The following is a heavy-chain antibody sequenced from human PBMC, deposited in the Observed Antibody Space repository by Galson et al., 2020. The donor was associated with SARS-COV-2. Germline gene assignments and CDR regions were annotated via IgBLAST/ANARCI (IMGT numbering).Heavy chain of an antibody. D-gene: IGHD2-2*01. CDR2: ISSSGGAM. CDR3: ARRYCSSTSCTVDY. CDR1: GFTFSTYE. J-gene: IGHJ4*02. Sequence: GESLKISCAASGFTFSTYEMNWVRQSPGKGLEWVSYISSSGGAMYYADSVKGRFTISRDNAKNSLALHMNSLRAEDTAVYYCARRYCSSTSCTVDYWGQGALVTVPS. V-gene: IGHV3-48*03.